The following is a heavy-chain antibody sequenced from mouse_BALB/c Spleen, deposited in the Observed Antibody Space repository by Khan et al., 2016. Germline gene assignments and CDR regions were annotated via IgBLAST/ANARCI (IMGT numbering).Heavy chain of an antibody. J-gene: IGHJ3*01. D-gene: IGHD1-1*01. CDR1: GYTFIDYY. CDR2: IYPGNAVN. Sequence: QVQLKESGAELARPGASVKLSCKASGYTFIDYYINWVKQRTGQGLEWMGEIYPGNAVNYYNEMFNGQATLTADKSSRTAYMLLSSLTAEDSAVYVCARSNYASSPPFAYWGQGTLVTVSA. V-gene: IGHV1-76*01. CDR3: ARSNYASSPPFAY.